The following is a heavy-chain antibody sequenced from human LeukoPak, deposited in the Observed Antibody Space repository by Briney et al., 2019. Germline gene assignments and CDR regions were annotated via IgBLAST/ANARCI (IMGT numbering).Heavy chain of an antibody. D-gene: IGHD3-22*01. V-gene: IGHV5-51*01. CDR2: IYPGDSDP. CDR1: GYSFTSYW. CDR3: ASLDTSGYYYYGMDV. J-gene: IGHJ6*02. Sequence: GESLKISCKGSGYSFTSYWIGWVRQMPGKGLEWMGIIYPGDSDPRYSPSFQGQVIISADKSISTVYLQWSSLKASDTAMYYCASLDTSGYYYYGMDVWGQGTTVTVSS.